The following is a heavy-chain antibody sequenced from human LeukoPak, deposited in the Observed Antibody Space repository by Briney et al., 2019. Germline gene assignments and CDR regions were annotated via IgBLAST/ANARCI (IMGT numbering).Heavy chain of an antibody. D-gene: IGHD2-15*01. J-gene: IGHJ4*02. V-gene: IGHV3-23*01. Sequence: PGGSLRLSCAASGFSFSIYTMSWVRQAQGKGLEWVSTIGGGASGTFYADSVKGRFTISRDNSKNTLYLQMNSLRAEDTAVYYCAKGGDGSYYSRADCWGQGTLVTVSS. CDR1: GFSFSIYT. CDR2: IGGGASGT. CDR3: AKGGDGSYYSRADC.